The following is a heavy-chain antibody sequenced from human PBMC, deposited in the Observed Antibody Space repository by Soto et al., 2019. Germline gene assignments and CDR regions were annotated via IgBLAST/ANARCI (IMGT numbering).Heavy chain of an antibody. J-gene: IGHJ3*02. CDR3: ARTITYYYDSSGYTGDFDI. V-gene: IGHV1-2*04. D-gene: IGHD3-22*01. CDR1: GYTFTGYY. CDR2: INPNSGGT. Sequence: ASVKVSCKASGYTFTGYYMHWVRQAPGQGLEWMGWINPNSGGTNYAQKFQGWVTMTRDTSISTAYMELSRLRSDDTAVYYCARTITYYYDSSGYTGDFDIWGQGTVVTVSS.